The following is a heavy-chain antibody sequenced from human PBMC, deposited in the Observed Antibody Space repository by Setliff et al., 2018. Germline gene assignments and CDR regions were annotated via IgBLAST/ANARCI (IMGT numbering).Heavy chain of an antibody. CDR2: IYTSWST. V-gene: IGHV4-61*09. CDR3: ARGLEGEDYFYYMDV. CDR1: GDSISSRPFY. D-gene: IGHD2-21*01. Sequence: SETLSLTCTVSGDSISSRPFYWGWFRQPAGKELEWIGQIYTSWSTIYNPSLKSRVTTLLDTSKNQFSLTLTSVTAADTAVYYCARGLEGEDYFYYMDVWGKGNTVTVSS. J-gene: IGHJ6*03.